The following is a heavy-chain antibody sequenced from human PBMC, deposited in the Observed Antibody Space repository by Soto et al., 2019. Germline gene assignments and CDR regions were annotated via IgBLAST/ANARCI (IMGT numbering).Heavy chain of an antibody. J-gene: IGHJ5*02. CDR3: ARGHEGSSSPNNWFDP. V-gene: IGHV1-8*01. CDR2: MNPNSGNT. D-gene: IGHD6-13*01. CDR1: GYTFTSYD. Sequence: VASVKVSCKASGYTFTSYDINWVRQATGQGLEWMGWMNPNSGNTGYAQKFQGRVTMTRNTSISTAYMELSSLRSEDTAVYYCARGHEGSSSPNNWFDPWGQGTLVTVSS.